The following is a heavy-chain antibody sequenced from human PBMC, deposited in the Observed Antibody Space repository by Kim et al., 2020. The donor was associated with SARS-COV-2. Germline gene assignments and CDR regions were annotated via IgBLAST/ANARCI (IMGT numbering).Heavy chain of an antibody. CDR2: IVVGSSNT. CDR3: SAVRGAATGTSYYYYAMDV. J-gene: IGHJ6*02. D-gene: IGHD3-10*01. Sequence: SVKVSCKASGFTFTSSAMQWVRQARGQRLEWIGWIVVGSSNTNYAQQFQERVTITRDMSTSTAYMELSSLGSEDTAGYYCSAVRGAATGTSYYYYAMDVWGQGTTVTVSS. CDR1: GFTFTSSA. V-gene: IGHV1-58*02.